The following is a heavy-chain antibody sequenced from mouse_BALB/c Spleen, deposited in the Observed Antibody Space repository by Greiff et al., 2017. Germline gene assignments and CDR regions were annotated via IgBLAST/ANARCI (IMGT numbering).Heavy chain of an antibody. D-gene: IGHD1-1*02. J-gene: IGHJ4*01. Sequence: QVQLQQPGAELVMPGASVKMSCKASGYTFTDYWMHWVKQRPGQGLEWIGAIDTSDSYTSYNQKFKGKATLTVDESSSTAYMQLSSLTSEDSAVYYCARGEFGNYAMDYWGQGTSVTVSS. CDR2: IDTSDSYT. CDR1: GYTFTDYW. V-gene: IGHV1-69*01. CDR3: ARGEFGNYAMDY.